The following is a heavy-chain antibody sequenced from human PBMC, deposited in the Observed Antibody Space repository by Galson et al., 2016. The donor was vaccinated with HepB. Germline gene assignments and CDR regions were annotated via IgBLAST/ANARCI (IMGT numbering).Heavy chain of an antibody. D-gene: IGHD2-21*01. CDR2: IYYSEST. Sequence: TLSLTCTVSGGSINSGGYYWSWIRQHPGKGLEWIGNIYYSESTFYNPSLKSRVTISIDTSKSQFSLKLRSVTAADTAVYYCARLYYCGGTSCNWFDPWGQGTLVTVSS. V-gene: IGHV4-31*03. J-gene: IGHJ5*02. CDR1: GGSINSGGYY. CDR3: ARLYYCGGTSCNWFDP.